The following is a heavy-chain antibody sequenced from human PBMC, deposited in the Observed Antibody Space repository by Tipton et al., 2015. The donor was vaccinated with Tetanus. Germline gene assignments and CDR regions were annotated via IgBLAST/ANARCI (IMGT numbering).Heavy chain of an antibody. CDR2: IYYGGNT. CDR1: GGSVSSESYY. J-gene: IGHJ4*02. D-gene: IGHD5-24*01. V-gene: IGHV4-39*01. CDR3: ARGRDQYKSGNY. Sequence: LRLSCTVSGGSVSSESYYWAWIRQTPGKGLEWIGSIYYGGNTYYNPSLKSRLTMAVDTSKTQVSLKLSSVTGADTAVYYCARGRDQYKSGNYWGQGTLVTVSS.